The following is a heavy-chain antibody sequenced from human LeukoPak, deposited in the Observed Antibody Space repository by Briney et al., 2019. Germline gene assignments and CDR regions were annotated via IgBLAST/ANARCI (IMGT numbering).Heavy chain of an antibody. CDR1: GGSISSGDYY. CDR3: ARVRTWYYFDY. V-gene: IGHV4-30-4*08. Sequence: SETLSLTCTVSGGSISSGDYYWSWSRQPPGKGLEWIGYIYYSGSTYYNPSLKSRVTISVDTSKNQFSLKLSSVTAADTAVYYCARVRTWYYFDYWGQGTLVTVSS. J-gene: IGHJ4*02. D-gene: IGHD1-14*01. CDR2: IYYSGST.